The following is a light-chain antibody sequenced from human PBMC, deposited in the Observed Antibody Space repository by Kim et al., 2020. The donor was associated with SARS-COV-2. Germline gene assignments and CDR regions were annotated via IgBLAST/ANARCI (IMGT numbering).Light chain of an antibody. Sequence: QRVTISFSGSSSNVGDNTVDWYQLLPHTAPNLVIHSNNQRPSGVPDRFSGSKTGTSASLVISGLQSEDEAEYYCASWDDSLNAYVFGTGTKVTVL. CDR1: SSNVGDNT. J-gene: IGLJ1*01. CDR2: SNN. CDR3: ASWDDSLNAYV. V-gene: IGLV1-44*01.